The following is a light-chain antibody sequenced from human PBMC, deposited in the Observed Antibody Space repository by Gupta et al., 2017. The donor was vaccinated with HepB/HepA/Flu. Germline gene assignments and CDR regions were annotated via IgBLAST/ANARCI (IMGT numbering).Light chain of an antibody. Sequence: DCARPSGIPERFSGSTSVSKATLTINTVEAGDEADYYCHVWDTTTDHYVFGTGTKVTVL. CDR3: HVWDTTTDHYV. V-gene: IGLV3-21*02. J-gene: IGLJ1*01. CDR2: DC.